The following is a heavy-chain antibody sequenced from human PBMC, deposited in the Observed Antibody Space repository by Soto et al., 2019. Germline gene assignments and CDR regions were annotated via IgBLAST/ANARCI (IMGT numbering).Heavy chain of an antibody. CDR2: VIPVLTTT. V-gene: IGHV1-69*08. D-gene: IGHD2-21*02. CDR1: GDTFSSYI. Sequence: QVQLVQSGAEVKKPGSSVRVSCRSSGDTFSSYIVNWLRLAPGRGLEWVGRVIPVLTTTDYAQNCRGRVTISADRSTNTVYLDLSSLRSDDTAVYYCARRRYCGYDCYHKHYYGMDVWGQGSLVTVAS. CDR3: ARRRYCGYDCYHKHYYGMDV. J-gene: IGHJ6*02.